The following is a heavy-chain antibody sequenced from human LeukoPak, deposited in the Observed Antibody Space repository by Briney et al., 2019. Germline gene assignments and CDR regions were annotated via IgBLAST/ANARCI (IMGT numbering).Heavy chain of an antibody. D-gene: IGHD2-15*01. Sequence: GGSLRLSCAASGFTFSSYSMNWVRQAPGKGLEWVSSISSSSSYIYYADLVKGRFTISRDNAKNSLYLQMDSLRAEDTAVYYCARGGYCSGGSCPGVYYMDVWGKGTTVTVSS. CDR1: GFTFSSYS. CDR3: ARGGYCSGGSCPGVYYMDV. V-gene: IGHV3-21*01. CDR2: ISSSSSYI. J-gene: IGHJ6*03.